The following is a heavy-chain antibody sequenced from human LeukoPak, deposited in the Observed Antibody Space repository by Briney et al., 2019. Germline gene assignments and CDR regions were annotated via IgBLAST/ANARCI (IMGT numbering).Heavy chain of an antibody. CDR3: ARQDIVLMVYAA. CDR2: INHSGST. D-gene: IGHD2-8*01. J-gene: IGHJ5*02. CDR1: GGSFSGYY. Sequence: DPSETLSLTCAVYGGSFSGYYWSWIRQPPGKGLEWIGEINHSGSTNYNPSLKSRVTISVDTSKNQFSLKLSSVTAADTAVYYCARQDIVLMVYAAWGQGTLVTVSS. V-gene: IGHV4-34*01.